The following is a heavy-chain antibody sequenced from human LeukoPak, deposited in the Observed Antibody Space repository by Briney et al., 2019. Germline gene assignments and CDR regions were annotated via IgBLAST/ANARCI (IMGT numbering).Heavy chain of an antibody. CDR3: AKTEATVWNYFDS. J-gene: IGHJ4*02. V-gene: IGHV3-23*01. D-gene: IGHD1-26*01. Sequence: GGSLRLSCEASGFTFSHYAMGWVRQAPGKGLEWVSCISGTDTRTYYADSVRGRFTISRDDSKNTLFLQMNRLRADDTAFYYCAKTEATVWNYFDSWGQGTLVTVSS. CDR1: GFTFSHYA. CDR2: ISGTDTRT.